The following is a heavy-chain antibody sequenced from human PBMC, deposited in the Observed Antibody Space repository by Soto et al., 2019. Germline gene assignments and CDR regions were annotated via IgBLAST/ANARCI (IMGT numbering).Heavy chain of an antibody. CDR1: GFIFKDFA. D-gene: IGHD2-15*01. CDR2: ITTSDDIT. V-gene: IGHV3-23*01. Sequence: EVQLFESGGGLVEPGESLRLSCAASGFIFKDFAMSWVRQAPGKGLEWVSTITTSDDITYSADSVRGRFTISRDNSANTLFLQTSSLGGDDTATYYCTKGDSSGYFDPSAGYSTPDHWGEGTLVTVSS. J-gene: IGHJ5*02. CDR3: TKGDSSGYFDPSAGYSTPDH.